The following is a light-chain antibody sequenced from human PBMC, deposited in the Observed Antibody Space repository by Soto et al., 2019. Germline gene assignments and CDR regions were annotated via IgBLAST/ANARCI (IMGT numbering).Light chain of an antibody. CDR2: DAF. J-gene: IGKJ4*01. Sequence: DIQMTQSPSTLSASVGDRVTITCPASQSISSWLAWYQQKPGKAPKLLIYDAFSLESVAPSRFSGCGSGTEFTLTISSLQPDDFAPYYFQQYNSYLLTFGGGTKVEIK. V-gene: IGKV1-5*01. CDR3: QQYNSYLLT. CDR1: QSISSW.